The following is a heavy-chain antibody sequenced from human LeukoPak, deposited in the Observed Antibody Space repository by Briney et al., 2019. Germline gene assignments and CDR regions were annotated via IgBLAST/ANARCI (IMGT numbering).Heavy chain of an antibody. Sequence: GGSLRLSCAASEFTFSAYGMHWVRQAPGKGLEWVAFIRYDGSNKYSADSVKGRFTIARDNSKNTLYLQMNSLRAEDTAVYYCAKDPEYYYDSSGYYAEAFDIWGQGTMVTVSS. CDR1: EFTFSAYG. V-gene: IGHV3-30*02. J-gene: IGHJ3*02. CDR3: AKDPEYYYDSSGYYAEAFDI. CDR2: IRYDGSNK. D-gene: IGHD3-22*01.